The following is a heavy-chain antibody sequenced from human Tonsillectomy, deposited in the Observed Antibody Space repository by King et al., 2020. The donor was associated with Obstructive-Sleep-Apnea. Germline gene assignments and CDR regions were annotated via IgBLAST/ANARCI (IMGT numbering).Heavy chain of an antibody. CDR1: GFTFSSYS. Sequence: VQLVESGGGLVKPGGSLRLSCAASGFTFSSYSMNWVRQAPGKGLEWVSSISSSSSYIYYADSVKGRFTISRDNAKNSLYLQMNSLRAEDTAVYYCARVSLQLWLPYYYGMDVWGQGTTVTVSS. J-gene: IGHJ6*02. CDR2: ISSSSSYI. D-gene: IGHD5-18*01. V-gene: IGHV3-21*01. CDR3: ARVSLQLWLPYYYGMDV.